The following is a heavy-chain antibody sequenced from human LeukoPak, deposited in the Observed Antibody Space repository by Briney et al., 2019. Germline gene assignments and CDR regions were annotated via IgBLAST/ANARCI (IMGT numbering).Heavy chain of an antibody. CDR3: ARGSKTQTRMEWLLYASCFDP. J-gene: IGHJ5*02. V-gene: IGHV4-34*01. D-gene: IGHD3-3*01. CDR2: INHSGNT. Sequence: SETLSLTCAVYGGSFSGYYWSWIRQPPGKGLEWIGEINHSGNTNYNPSLKSRVTISVDTSKNQFSLKLSSVTAADTAVYYCARGSKTQTRMEWLLYASCFDPWGEGTLVTVSS. CDR1: GGSFSGYY.